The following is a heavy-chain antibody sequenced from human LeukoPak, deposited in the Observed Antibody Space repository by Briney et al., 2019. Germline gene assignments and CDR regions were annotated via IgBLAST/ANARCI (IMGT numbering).Heavy chain of an antibody. CDR2: IIPIFGTA. CDR3: AREVVVAEGNWLDP. CDR1: GGTFSSYA. V-gene: IGHV1-69*13. Sequence: GASVKVSCKASGGTFSSYAISWVRQAPGQGLEWMGGIIPIFGTANYAQKFQGRVTITADESTSTAYMELSSLRSEDTAVYYCAREVVVAEGNWLDPWGQGTLVTVSS. D-gene: IGHD6-19*01. J-gene: IGHJ5*02.